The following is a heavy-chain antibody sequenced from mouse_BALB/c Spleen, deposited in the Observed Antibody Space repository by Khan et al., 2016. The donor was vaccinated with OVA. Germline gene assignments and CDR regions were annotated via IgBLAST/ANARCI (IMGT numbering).Heavy chain of an antibody. V-gene: IGHV5-6*01. CDR3: EGLAYYYNSEGFAY. CDR2: ISRGGDYT. CDR1: GFTFTTYG. D-gene: IGHD1-1*01. J-gene: IGHJ3*01. Sequence: EVELVESGADLVKPGGSLKLSCAASGFTFTTYGMSWVRQTPDMSLEWVGTISRGGDYTYYPDSLKGRFTIPTDNSNNTLYLQMSSLNSEATALFDCEGLAYYYNSEGFAYWGQGTLVTVSA.